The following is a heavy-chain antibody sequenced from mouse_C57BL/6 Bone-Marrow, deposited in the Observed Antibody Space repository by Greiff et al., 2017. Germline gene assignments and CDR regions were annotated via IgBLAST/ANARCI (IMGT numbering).Heavy chain of an antibody. V-gene: IGHV2-6*03. CDR3: ARLGYYGSSQYWYFDV. Sequence: QVQLKESGPGLVAPSQSLSITCTVSGFSLTSYGVHWVRQPPGKGLEWLVVIWSDGSTTYNSALKSRLSISKDNSKSQVFLKMNSLQTDDTAMYYCARLGYYGSSQYWYFDVWGTGTTVTVSS. CDR2: IWSDGST. J-gene: IGHJ1*03. CDR1: GFSLTSYG. D-gene: IGHD1-1*01.